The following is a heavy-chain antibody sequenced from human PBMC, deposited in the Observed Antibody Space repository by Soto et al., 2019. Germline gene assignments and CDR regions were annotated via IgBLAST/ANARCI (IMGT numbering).Heavy chain of an antibody. CDR2: MGNDGITT. J-gene: IGHJ3*02. D-gene: IGHD1-26*01. CDR3: AKEFQWELHAFDI. CDR1: GFPFSTYG. V-gene: IGHV3-30*02. Sequence: PGGSLRLSCAASGFPFSTYGMHWVRQAPGKGLEWVAVMGNDGITTFYADSVKGRFAISRENSKNTLFLQMNSLRADDTAVYYCAKEFQWELHAFDIWGQGTMVTVSS.